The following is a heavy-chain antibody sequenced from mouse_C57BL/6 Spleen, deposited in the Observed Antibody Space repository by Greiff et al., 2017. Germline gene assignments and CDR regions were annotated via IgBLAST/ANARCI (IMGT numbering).Heavy chain of an antibody. CDR1: GFTFTDYY. V-gene: IGHV7-3*01. J-gene: IGHJ2*01. CDR3: ARYSASSGFDY. Sequence: EVMLVESGGGLVQPGGSLSLSCAASGFTFTDYYMSWVRQPPGKALEWLGFIRNKANGYTTEYSASVKGRFTISRDKSQSILYLQMNALRAEDSATYYCARYSASSGFDYWGQGTTLTVSS. CDR2: IRNKANGYTT. D-gene: IGHD3-2*02.